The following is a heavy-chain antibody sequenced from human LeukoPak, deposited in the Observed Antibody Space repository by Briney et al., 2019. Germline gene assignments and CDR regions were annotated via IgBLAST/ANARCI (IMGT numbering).Heavy chain of an antibody. Sequence: SGRSLKLSCAASGFTFSSYAMHWVRQAPGKGLEGVAVISYDGSNKYYADSVKGRFTISRDNSKNTLYLQKNSLRAEDTAVYYCAREGAYYYDTFDYWGKGTLVTVSS. J-gene: IGHJ4*02. D-gene: IGHD3-22*01. CDR2: ISYDGSNK. CDR1: GFTFSSYA. V-gene: IGHV3-30*04. CDR3: AREGAYYYDTFDY.